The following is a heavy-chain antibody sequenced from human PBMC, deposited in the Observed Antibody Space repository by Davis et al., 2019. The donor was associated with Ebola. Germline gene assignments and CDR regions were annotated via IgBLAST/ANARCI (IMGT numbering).Heavy chain of an antibody. D-gene: IGHD6-13*01. CDR2: IAVYNGDT. CDR3: ARIAAESDYGMDV. J-gene: IGHJ6*02. V-gene: IGHV1-18*01. CDR1: GYTFTTYI. Sequence: AASVKVSCKASGYTFTTYIITWVRQAPGQGLESMGWIAVYNGDTKYAHEIQGRVTMTTDISTDTVYMDLRGLRSDDTAVYFCARIAAESDYGMDVWGQGTTVTVSS.